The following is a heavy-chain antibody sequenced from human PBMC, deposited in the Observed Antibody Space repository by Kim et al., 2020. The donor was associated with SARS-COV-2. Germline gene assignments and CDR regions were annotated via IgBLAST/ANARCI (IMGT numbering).Heavy chain of an antibody. J-gene: IGHJ5*02. V-gene: IGHV3-15*01. Sequence: TDYAAPVKGRFTISRDDSRNTLYLQMNSLKTEDTAVYYCTTHPHVLRYFAWGQGTLVTVSS. CDR2: T. CDR3: TTHPHVLRYFA. D-gene: IGHD3-9*01.